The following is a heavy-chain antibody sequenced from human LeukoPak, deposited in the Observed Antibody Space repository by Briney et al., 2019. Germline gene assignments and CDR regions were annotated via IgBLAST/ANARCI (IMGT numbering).Heavy chain of an antibody. CDR1: GGSISSGGYY. D-gene: IGHD3-9*01. V-gene: IGHV4-30-2*01. CDR3: ATGYDFRVEGRYFYS. Sequence: SETLSLTCTVSGGSISSGGYYWSWIRQPPGKGLEWIGYIYHSGSTYYNPSLKSRVTISVDRSKNQFSLKLSSVTAADTAVYYCATGYDFRVEGRYFYSWGQGTLVTVSS. J-gene: IGHJ4*02. CDR2: IYHSGST.